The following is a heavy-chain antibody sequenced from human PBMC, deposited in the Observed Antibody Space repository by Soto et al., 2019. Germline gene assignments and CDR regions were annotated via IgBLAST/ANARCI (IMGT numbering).Heavy chain of an antibody. D-gene: IGHD3-16*01. CDR3: VRVGRLGGY. V-gene: IGHV3-7*03. CDR1: GFTFSSYW. Sequence: GGSLRLSFTASGFTFSSYWMSWVRQAPGKGLGWVANIKEDGSGKYYVDSVKGRFSISRDNARNSLYLQMNSMRVEDTAVYYCVRVGRLGGYWGQGALVTVSS. J-gene: IGHJ4*02. CDR2: IKEDGSGK.